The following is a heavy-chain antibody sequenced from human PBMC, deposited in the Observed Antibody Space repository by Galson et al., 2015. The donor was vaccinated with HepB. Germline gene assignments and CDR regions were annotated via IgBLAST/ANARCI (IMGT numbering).Heavy chain of an antibody. Sequence: SLRLSCAASGFTFSSYAMSWVRQAPGKGLEWVSAISGSGGSTYHADSVKGRFTISRDNSKNTLYLQMNSLRAEDTAVYYCAKGSYTVFVVVIAPFDYWGQGTLVTVSS. CDR1: GFTFSSYA. V-gene: IGHV3-23*01. CDR3: AKGSYTVFVVVIAPFDY. J-gene: IGHJ4*02. CDR2: ISGSGGST. D-gene: IGHD2-21*01.